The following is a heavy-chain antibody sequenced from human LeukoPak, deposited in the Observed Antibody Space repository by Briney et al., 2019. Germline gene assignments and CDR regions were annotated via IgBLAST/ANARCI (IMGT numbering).Heavy chain of an antibody. V-gene: IGHV4-4*07. CDR2: IYTSGST. CDR3: ARDPRLGDSSGYFDY. J-gene: IGHJ4*02. Sequence: SETLSLTCTVSGGSISSYYWSWIRQPAGKGLEWIGRIYTSGSTNYNPSLKSRVTMSVDTSKNQFSLKLSSVTAADTAVYYCARDPRLGDSSGYFDYWGQGTLVTVSS. D-gene: IGHD3-22*01. CDR1: GGSISSYY.